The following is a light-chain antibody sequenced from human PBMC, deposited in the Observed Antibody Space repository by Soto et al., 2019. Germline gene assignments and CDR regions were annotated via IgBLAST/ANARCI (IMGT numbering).Light chain of an antibody. V-gene: IGKV1-5*03. CDR2: KAS. J-gene: IGKJ2*01. CDR1: QSISSW. Sequence: DIQMTQSPSTLSASVGDRVTITCRASQSISSWLAWYQQKPGKAPKLLIYKASSLESGVPSRFSGSGSGTEFTLTISSLQPDDFATYYYQQYNRPMYTFGQGTKLEIK. CDR3: QQYNRPMYT.